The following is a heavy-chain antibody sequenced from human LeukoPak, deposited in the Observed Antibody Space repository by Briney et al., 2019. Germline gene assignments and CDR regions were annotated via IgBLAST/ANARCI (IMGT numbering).Heavy chain of an antibody. V-gene: IGHV3-33*06. J-gene: IGHJ5*02. D-gene: IGHD4-17*01. Sequence: GRSLRLSCAASGFTFSAYGMHWVRQAPGKGLKWVAIIWYDGTNKYYTDSVKGRFTISRDNSKNTLYLQMNSLRAEDTAVYYCAKKAGNDYGDQNWFDPWGQGTLVTVSS. CDR1: GFTFSAYG. CDR3: AKKAGNDYGDQNWFDP. CDR2: IWYDGTNK.